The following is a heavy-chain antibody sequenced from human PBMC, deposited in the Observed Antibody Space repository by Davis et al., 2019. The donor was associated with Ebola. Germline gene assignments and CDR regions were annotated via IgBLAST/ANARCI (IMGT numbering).Heavy chain of an antibody. CDR2: INPNSGGT. J-gene: IGHJ5*02. D-gene: IGHD6-19*01. Sequence: AASVKVSCKASGYTFTGYYMHWVRQAPGQGLEWMGRINPNSGGTNYAQKFQGRVTMTRDTSISTAYMELSRLRSDDTAVYYCASSTGPSSGWYWFDPWGQGTLVTVSS. CDR3: ASSTGPSSGWYWFDP. V-gene: IGHV1-2*06. CDR1: GYTFTGYY.